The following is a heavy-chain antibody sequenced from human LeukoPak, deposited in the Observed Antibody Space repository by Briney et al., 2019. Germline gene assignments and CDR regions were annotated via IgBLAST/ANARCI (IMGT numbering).Heavy chain of an antibody. CDR1: GFTFSSYW. J-gene: IGHJ4*02. D-gene: IGHD1-26*01. CDR2: IKQDGSEK. CDR3: ARGKWELSPMWDIFDY. V-gene: IGHV3-7*01. Sequence: AGGSLRLSCAASGFTFSSYWMSWVRQAPGKGLEWVANIKQDGSEKYYVDSVKGRFTISRDNAKNSLYLQMNSLRAEDTAVYYCARGKWELSPMWDIFDYWGQGTLVTVSS.